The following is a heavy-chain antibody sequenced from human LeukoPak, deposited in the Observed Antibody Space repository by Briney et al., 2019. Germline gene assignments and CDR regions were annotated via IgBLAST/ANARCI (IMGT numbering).Heavy chain of an antibody. V-gene: IGHV3-23*01. CDR1: GFTFSSYG. D-gene: IGHD3-10*01. CDR3: AKDISGSYQVYYYYMDV. J-gene: IGHJ6*03. CDR2: ISGSGGST. Sequence: GGSLRLSCAASGFTFSSYGMSWVRQAPGKGLEWVSAISGSGGSTYYADSVKGRFTISRDNSKNTLYLQMNSLRAEDTAVYYCAKDISGSYQVYYYYMDVWGKGTTVTISS.